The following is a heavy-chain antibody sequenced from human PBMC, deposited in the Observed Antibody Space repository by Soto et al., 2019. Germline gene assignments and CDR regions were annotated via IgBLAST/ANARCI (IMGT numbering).Heavy chain of an antibody. CDR2: IIPIFGTA. J-gene: IGHJ6*02. D-gene: IGHD5-18*01. CDR3: ARLVDTASYYCYYGMDV. V-gene: IGHV1-69*01. Sequence: QVQLVQSGAEVKKPGSSVKVSCKASGGTFSSYAISWVRQAPGQGLEWMGGIIPIFGTANYAQKYQGRVTITADACTSTAYMELSSLRSEDTVVYYCARLVDTASYYCYYGMDVWGQGTTVTVSS. CDR1: GGTFSSYA.